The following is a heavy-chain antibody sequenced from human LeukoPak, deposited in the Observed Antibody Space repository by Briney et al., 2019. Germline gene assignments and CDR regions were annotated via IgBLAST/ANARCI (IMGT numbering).Heavy chain of an antibody. CDR3: ARAVGYCSGGSCNWFDP. CDR2: IYYSGST. J-gene: IGHJ5*02. CDR1: GGSISSYY. V-gene: IGHV4-59*01. Sequence: PSGTLSLTCTVSGGSISSYYWSWIRQPPGKGLEWIGYIYYSGSTNYNPSLKSRVTISVDTSKNQFSLKLSSVTAADTAVYYCARAVGYCSGGSCNWFDPWGQGTLVTVSS. D-gene: IGHD2-15*01.